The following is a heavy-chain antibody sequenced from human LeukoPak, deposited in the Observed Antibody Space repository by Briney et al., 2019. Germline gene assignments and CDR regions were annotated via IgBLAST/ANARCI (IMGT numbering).Heavy chain of an antibody. J-gene: IGHJ4*02. CDR1: LGSISPDH. CDR2: IFYTGRA. Sequence: SETLSLTCTVSLGSISPDHGAWIRQPPGKGLEWIGYIFYTGRARYNPSLEGRATLTVDMSKNQVSLKLRSVTAADTATYYCARLVDGANTRVDSWGQGTLVTVSS. V-gene: IGHV4-59*08. D-gene: IGHD4/OR15-4a*01. CDR3: ARLVDGANTRVDS.